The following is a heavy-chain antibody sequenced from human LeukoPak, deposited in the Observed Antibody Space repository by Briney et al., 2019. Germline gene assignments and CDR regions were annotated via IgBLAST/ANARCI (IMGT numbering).Heavy chain of an antibody. CDR3: ARRPYSGSPNWFDP. V-gene: IGHV5-51*01. CDR2: INLGDSET. CDR1: GHSFTNHW. D-gene: IGHD1-26*01. Sequence: GESLKISCEASGHSFTNHWIGWVRQMPGKSLEWMGIINLGDSETQYSPSFQGQVTISLDKSISTAYLQWRSLKVSDTAMYYCARRPYSGSPNWFDPWGQGALVTVSS. J-gene: IGHJ5*02.